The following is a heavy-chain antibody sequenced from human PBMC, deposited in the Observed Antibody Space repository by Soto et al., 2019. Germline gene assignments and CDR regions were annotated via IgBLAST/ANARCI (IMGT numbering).Heavy chain of an antibody. CDR1: GFSFGTYT. J-gene: IGHJ5*02. D-gene: IGHD3-16*01. CDR2: LSDSVGTT. V-gene: IGHV3-23*01. CDR3: ARQNRIGLWDL. Sequence: HPGGSLRLSCAVSGFSFGTYTVNWVRQAPGMGLEWVSGLSDSVGTTHYAYSVKGRVTFAWDTSASTAYLELSSLKSEDTALYYCARQNRIGLWDLWGQGTLVTVSS.